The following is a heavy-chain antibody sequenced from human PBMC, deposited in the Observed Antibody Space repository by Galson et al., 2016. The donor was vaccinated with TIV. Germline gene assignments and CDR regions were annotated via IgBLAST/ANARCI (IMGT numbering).Heavy chain of an antibody. J-gene: IGHJ6*02. V-gene: IGHV1-18*04. CDR1: GYSFLSYG. CDR3: ATELYCISISCYYYYGLDV. Sequence: SVKVSCKASGYSFLSYGMTWVRQAPGRGLEWLGWISAYNGDIKSARKFQGRVTMTTDTSTNTAYMELRSLGSDDTAVYYCATELYCISISCYYYYGLDVWGHGTTATVSS. D-gene: IGHD2-2*01. CDR2: ISAYNGDI.